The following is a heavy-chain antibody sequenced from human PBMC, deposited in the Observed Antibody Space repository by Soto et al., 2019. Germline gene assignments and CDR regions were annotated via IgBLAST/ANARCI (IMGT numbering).Heavy chain of an antibody. CDR1: GGTFSSYA. CDR3: AGSLTIWFGELYLDY. CDR2: IIPIFGTA. J-gene: IGHJ4*02. Sequence: SVKVSCKASGGTFSSYAISWVRQAPGQGLEWMGGIIPIFGTANYAQKFQGRVTITADKSTSTAYMELSSLRSEDTAVYYCAGSLTIWFGELYLDYWGQGTLVTVSS. V-gene: IGHV1-69*06. D-gene: IGHD3-10*01.